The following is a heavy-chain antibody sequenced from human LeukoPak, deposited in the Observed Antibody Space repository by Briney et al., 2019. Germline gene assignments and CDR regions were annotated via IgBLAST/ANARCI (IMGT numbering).Heavy chain of an antibody. V-gene: IGHV5-51*01. Sequence: GESLKISCKGSGYSFTRYWIGWVRQMPGKGLEWVGIIYPGDSDTRYSPSFQGQVTISADKSISTAYLQWSSLRASDTAMYYCARPESSGVFDYWGQGTLVTVSS. CDR3: ARPESSGVFDY. CDR2: IYPGDSDT. CDR1: GYSFTRYW. J-gene: IGHJ4*02. D-gene: IGHD3-22*01.